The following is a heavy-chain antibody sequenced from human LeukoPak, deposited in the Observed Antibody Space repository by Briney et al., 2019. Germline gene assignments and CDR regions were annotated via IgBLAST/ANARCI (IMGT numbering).Heavy chain of an antibody. CDR1: GYSLIRYA. J-gene: IGHJ5*02. CDR2: INSYTGDP. V-gene: IGHV7-4-1*02. D-gene: IGHD4-17*01. Sequence: GASVKVSCKASGYSLIRYAINWVRQAPGQAPEWMGWINSYTGDPTYAQGFTGRFVFTIDTSVNTAYLQISSLEAEDTAVYYCVRDVPDGDVTTFDRWGPGTLITVSS. CDR3: VRDVPDGDVTTFDR.